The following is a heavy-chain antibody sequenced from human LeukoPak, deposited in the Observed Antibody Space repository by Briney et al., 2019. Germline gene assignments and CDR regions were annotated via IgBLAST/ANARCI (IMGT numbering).Heavy chain of an antibody. D-gene: IGHD6-13*01. V-gene: IGHV1-69*13. CDR3: AFPPPGSSWTTFDY. CDR1: GGTFSSYA. J-gene: IGHJ4*02. Sequence: GASVKVSCKASGGTFSSYAISWVRQAPGQGLEWMGGIIPIFGTANYAQKFQGRVTITADESTSTAYMELSSLRSEDTAVYYCAFPPPGSSWTTFDYWGQGTLVTVSS. CDR2: IIPIFGTA.